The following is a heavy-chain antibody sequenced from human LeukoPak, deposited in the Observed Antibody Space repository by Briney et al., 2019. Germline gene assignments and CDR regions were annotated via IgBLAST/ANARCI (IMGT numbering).Heavy chain of an antibody. CDR2: MYHSGST. Sequence: SEALCLTCTISGYSIGSAYYWAWLRQPPGKGLDWIGSMYHSGSTYYNPSLKSRVTKSVDTSKNQFSLNSSSVTAADTAVYYCARNPTGGYYYFDYWGQGILVTVSS. D-gene: IGHD2-8*02. J-gene: IGHJ4*02. CDR3: ARNPTGGYYYFDY. CDR1: GYSIGSAYY. V-gene: IGHV4-38-2*02.